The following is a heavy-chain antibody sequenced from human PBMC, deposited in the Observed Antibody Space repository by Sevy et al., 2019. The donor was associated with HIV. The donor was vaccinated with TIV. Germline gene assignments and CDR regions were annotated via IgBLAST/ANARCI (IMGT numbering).Heavy chain of an antibody. CDR1: GGSISSSSYY. V-gene: IGHV4-39*01. CDR2: IYYSGST. J-gene: IGHJ5*02. CDR3: AGQWLVPAINWFDP. D-gene: IGHD6-19*01. Sequence: SETLSLTCTVSGGSISSSSYYWGWIRQPPGKGLEWIGSIYYSGSTYYNPSLKSRVTISVDTSKNQFSLKLSSVTAADPAVYYWAGQWLVPAINWFDPWGQGTLVTVSS.